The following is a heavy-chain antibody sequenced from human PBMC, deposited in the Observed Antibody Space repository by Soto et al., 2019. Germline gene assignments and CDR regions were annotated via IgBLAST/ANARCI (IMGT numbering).Heavy chain of an antibody. Sequence: SETLSLTCTVSGGSISSGGYYWSWIRQHPGKGLEWIGYIYYSGSTYYNPSLKSRVTISVDTSKNQFSLKLSSVTAADTAVYYCARGAGMVQGPNIDYWGQGTLVTVSS. CDR3: ARGAGMVQGPNIDY. D-gene: IGHD3-10*01. CDR1: GGSISSGGYY. V-gene: IGHV4-31*02. J-gene: IGHJ4*02. CDR2: IYYSGST.